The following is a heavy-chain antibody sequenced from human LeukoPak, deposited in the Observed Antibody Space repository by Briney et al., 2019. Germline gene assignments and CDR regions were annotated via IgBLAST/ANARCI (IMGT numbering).Heavy chain of an antibody. V-gene: IGHV3-74*01. Sequence: PGGSLRLSCAASGFTFSSYWMSWVRQAPGKGLVWVSRISSDGSSTSYADSVKGRFTISRDNAKNTLYLQMNSLRAEDTAVYYCARPLSSSWYGRDYFDYWGQGTLVTVSS. CDR1: GFTFSSYW. CDR3: ARPLSSSWYGRDYFDY. CDR2: ISSDGSST. J-gene: IGHJ4*02. D-gene: IGHD6-13*01.